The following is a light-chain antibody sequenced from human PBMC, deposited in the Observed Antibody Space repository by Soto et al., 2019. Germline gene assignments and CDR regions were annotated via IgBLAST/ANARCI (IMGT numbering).Light chain of an antibody. J-gene: IGLJ3*02. V-gene: IGLV2-11*01. Sequence: QSALTQPRSVSGSPGQSVTISCTGTSSDVGDYNYVSWYQQHPGKAPKLLIYAVNMRPSGVPDRFSGSKSVNTASLTSSGLQAEDEADYSCCSYAGSYTWVFGGGTKLTVL. CDR1: SSDVGDYNY. CDR2: AVN. CDR3: CSYAGSYTWV.